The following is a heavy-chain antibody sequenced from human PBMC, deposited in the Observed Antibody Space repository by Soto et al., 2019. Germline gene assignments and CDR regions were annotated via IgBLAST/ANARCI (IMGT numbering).Heavy chain of an antibody. Sequence: ASVKVSCKASGGTFSSYAISWVRQAPGQGFEWMGGIIPIFGTANYAQKFQGRVTITADESTSTAYMELSSLGSEDTAVYYCARGGYGDYPHYFDYWAQGTLVTVSS. J-gene: IGHJ4*02. CDR1: GGTFSSYA. CDR3: ARGGYGDYPHYFDY. V-gene: IGHV1-69*13. D-gene: IGHD4-17*01. CDR2: IIPIFGTA.